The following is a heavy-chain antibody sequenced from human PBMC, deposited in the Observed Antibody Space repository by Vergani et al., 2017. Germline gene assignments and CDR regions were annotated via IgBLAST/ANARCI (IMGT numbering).Heavy chain of an antibody. V-gene: IGHV1-2*02. J-gene: IGHJ4*02. CDR2: INPNSGGT. CDR3: AKGGGCSSTSCYAFLGYY. Sequence: QVQLVQSGAEVKKPGASVKVSCKASGYTFTGYYMHWVRQAPGQGLEWMGWINPNSGGTNYAQKFQGRVTMTRDTSISTAYMELSRLRAEDTAVYYCAKGGGCSSTSCYAFLGYYWGQGTLVTVSS. D-gene: IGHD2-2*01. CDR1: GYTFTGYY.